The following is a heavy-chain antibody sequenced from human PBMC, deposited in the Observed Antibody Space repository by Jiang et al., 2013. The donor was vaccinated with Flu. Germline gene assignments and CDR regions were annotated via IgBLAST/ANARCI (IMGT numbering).Heavy chain of an antibody. D-gene: IGHD3-10*01. Sequence: GAEVKKPGESLKISCKASGYSFTNYWIAWVRQMPGKGLEWMGIINPRDSDTRHSPSFQGHVTMSADKSTTIAYLQFSSLRASDTAIYYCARLGTTYYYGSGSYYKPHFDSWGQGTLVTVSA. CDR1: GYSFTNYW. V-gene: IGHV5-51*01. J-gene: IGHJ4*02. CDR3: ARLGTTYYYGSGSYYKPHFDS. CDR2: INPRDSDT.